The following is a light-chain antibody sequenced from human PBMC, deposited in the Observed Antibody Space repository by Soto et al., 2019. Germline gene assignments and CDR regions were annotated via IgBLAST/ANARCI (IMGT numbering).Light chain of an antibody. CDR1: QSVSRY. V-gene: IGKV3-11*01. J-gene: IGKJ1*01. Sequence: IVLTQAPGTLSLSPGERATLSCRASQSVSRYLTWYQQKPGQAPRLLIYDASNRATGIPARFSGSGSGTDFTLTISSLEPEDFAVYYCQQRSNWPWTFGQGTKVDIK. CDR2: DAS. CDR3: QQRSNWPWT.